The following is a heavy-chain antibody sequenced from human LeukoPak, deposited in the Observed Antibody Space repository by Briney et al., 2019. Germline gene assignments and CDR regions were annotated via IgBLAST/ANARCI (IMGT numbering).Heavy chain of an antibody. CDR2: ISSGGSYI. CDR1: GFTFSSYN. D-gene: IGHD1-1*01. J-gene: IGHJ4*02. V-gene: IGHV3-21*01. Sequence: PGGSLRLSCAASGFTFSSYNANWVRQAPGKGLEWVSSISSGGSYIYYADSVMGRFTTSRDNAKNSLYLQMNTLRAEDTAVYYCAKGSGVQVWSSLDYWGQGTLVTVSS. CDR3: AKGSGVQVWSSLDY.